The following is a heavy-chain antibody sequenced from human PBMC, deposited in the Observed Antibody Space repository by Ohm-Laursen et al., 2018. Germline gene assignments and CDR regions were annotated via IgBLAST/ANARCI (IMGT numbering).Heavy chain of an antibody. V-gene: IGHV3-33*01. Sequence: SLRLSCAASGFTFSDYGMHWVRQAPGKGLEWVAIIWYDGSNEYYADSVKGRFTISRDNSKNTLYLQMNSPRVEDTAVYYCARDRPNYGDFDYWGQGTLVTVSS. CDR1: GFTFSDYG. J-gene: IGHJ4*02. CDR2: IWYDGSNE. D-gene: IGHD4-17*01. CDR3: ARDRPNYGDFDY.